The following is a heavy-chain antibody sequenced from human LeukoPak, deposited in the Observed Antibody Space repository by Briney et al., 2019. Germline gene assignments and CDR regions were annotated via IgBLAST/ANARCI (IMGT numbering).Heavy chain of an antibody. Sequence: ASGRGSCKASGYTCTYYLIAWGRQAPGHGLGWLGWVSTNDGNTVYAQRLQGRVTMTTDTSTSVAYMELRSLTSDDTAVYYCTRAPPGMTMMTDYWGQGTLVTVSS. D-gene: IGHD3-22*01. CDR3: TRAPPGMTMMTDY. CDR2: VSTNDGNT. V-gene: IGHV1-18*01. J-gene: IGHJ4*02. CDR1: GYTCTYYL.